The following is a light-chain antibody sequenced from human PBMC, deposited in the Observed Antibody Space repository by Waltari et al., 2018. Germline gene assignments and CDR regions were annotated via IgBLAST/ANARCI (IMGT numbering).Light chain of an antibody. CDR2: DVS. Sequence: QSALTQPASVSGSPGQSITIPCPGTSSDVGGFCFVSWYQQHPGKAPKLMIYDVSKRPSGISNRFSGSKSGNTASLTISGLQTEDEADYFCSTYTTSSALLFGGGTRLTVL. CDR1: SSDVGGFCF. J-gene: IGLJ3*02. V-gene: IGLV2-14*03. CDR3: STYTTSSALL.